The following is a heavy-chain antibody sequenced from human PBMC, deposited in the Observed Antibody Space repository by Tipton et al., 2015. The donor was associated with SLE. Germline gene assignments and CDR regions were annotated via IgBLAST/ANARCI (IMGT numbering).Heavy chain of an antibody. V-gene: IGHV4-59*03. J-gene: IGHJ4*02. CDR3: AAQQRGTHF. CDR1: GASMGSFF. D-gene: IGHD1-1*01. Sequence: TLSLTCTVSGASMGSFFWTWIRQPPGKGLEWIGYYYSGSTNYDSSLKSRVTMSVDTSKNQLSLNLTSVTAADSGIYYCAAQQRGTHFWGQGTLVAVSS. CDR2: YYSGST.